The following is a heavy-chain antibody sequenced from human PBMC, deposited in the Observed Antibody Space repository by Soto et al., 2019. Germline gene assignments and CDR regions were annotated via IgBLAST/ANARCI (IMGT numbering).Heavy chain of an antibody. CDR2: IDWDDDK. D-gene: IGHD3-9*01. Sequence: GSGPTLVNPTQTLTLTCTFSGFSLSTSGMCVSWIRQPPGKALEWLARIDWDDDKYYSTSLKTRLTISKNTSKNQVVLTMTNMDPVDTATYYCARMRLTGYYRQSATLDYWGQGTLVTVSS. CDR3: ARMRLTGYYRQSATLDY. CDR1: GFSLSTSGMC. J-gene: IGHJ4*02. V-gene: IGHV2-70*11.